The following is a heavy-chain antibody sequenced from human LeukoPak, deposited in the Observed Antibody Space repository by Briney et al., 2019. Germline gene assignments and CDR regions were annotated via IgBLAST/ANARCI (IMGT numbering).Heavy chain of an antibody. CDR1: GFSFFAYT. V-gene: IGHV3-30*01. J-gene: IGHJ4*02. CDR2: ISSDESNT. D-gene: IGHD3-3*01. Sequence: GGSLRLSCEGSGFSFFAYTMHWVRQTPDRGLESVGFISSDESNTFYAESVKGRFTISRDDSRDTFYLHMTGLRPEDTAVCYCARAWSGDLDYWGQGTAVIVSS. CDR3: ARAWSGDLDY.